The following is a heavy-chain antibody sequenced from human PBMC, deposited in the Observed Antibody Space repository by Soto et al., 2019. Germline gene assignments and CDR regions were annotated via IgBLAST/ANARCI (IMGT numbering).Heavy chain of an antibody. Sequence: EGQLVESGGGLVRPGGSLRLSCAASGFTFSYYWMHWVRQAPGKGLVWVSRIHSDGSSTTYADFVKGRFIISRDHARNTVDLKMNSVRVEDTAVYYCARGDRGAFDLWGQVTVVTVSS. CDR2: IHSDGSST. J-gene: IGHJ3*01. CDR3: ARGDRGAFDL. D-gene: IGHD1-26*01. V-gene: IGHV3-74*01. CDR1: GFTFSYYW.